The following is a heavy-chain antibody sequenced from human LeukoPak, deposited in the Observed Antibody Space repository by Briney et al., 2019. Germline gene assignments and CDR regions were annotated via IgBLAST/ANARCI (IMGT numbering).Heavy chain of an antibody. CDR3: ARGYCSGGSCYYFDY. CDR2: ISYDGSNK. V-gene: IGHV3-30*04. J-gene: IGHJ4*02. D-gene: IGHD2-15*01. CDR1: GFTFSSYA. Sequence: PGGSLRLSCAASGFTFSSYAMHWVRQAPGKGLEWVAVISYDGSNKYYADSVKGRFTISRDNSKNTLNLQMNSLRAEDTAVYYCARGYCSGGSCYYFDYWGQGTLVTVSS.